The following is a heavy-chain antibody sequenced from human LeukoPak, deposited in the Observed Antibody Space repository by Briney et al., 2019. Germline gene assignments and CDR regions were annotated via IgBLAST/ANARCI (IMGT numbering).Heavy chain of an antibody. CDR3: TRGQWLDVWDF. Sequence: ASETLSLTCTVSGTSVSNSYWSWIRQPAGKGLEWIGHIQDRGSTIYNPSLGSRVTMSLDTPKNQFSLKLNSVTAADTAVYYCTRGQWLDVWDFWGQGTLVTVSS. V-gene: IGHV4-4*07. J-gene: IGHJ4*02. D-gene: IGHD6-19*01. CDR2: IQDRGST. CDR1: GTSVSNSY.